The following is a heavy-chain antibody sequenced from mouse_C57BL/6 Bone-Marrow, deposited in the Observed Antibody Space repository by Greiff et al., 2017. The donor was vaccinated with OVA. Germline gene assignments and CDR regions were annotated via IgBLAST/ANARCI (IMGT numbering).Heavy chain of an antibody. J-gene: IGHJ1*03. D-gene: IGHD2-2*01. CDR3: ARYSGYDWYFDV. CDR2: IRNKANGYTT. Sequence: EVKLMESGGGLVQPGGSLSLSCAASGFTFTDYYMSWVRQPPGKALEWLGFIRNKANGYTTEYSASVKGRFTISRDNSQSILYLQMNALRAEDSATYYGARYSGYDWYFDVWGTGTTVTVSS. V-gene: IGHV7-3*01. CDR1: GFTFTDYY.